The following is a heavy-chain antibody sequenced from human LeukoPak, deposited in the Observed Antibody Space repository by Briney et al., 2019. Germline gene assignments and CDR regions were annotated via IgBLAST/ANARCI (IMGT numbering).Heavy chain of an antibody. V-gene: IGHV3-30*03. CDR3: ASLPGIAVAGPGDAFDI. CDR1: GFTFSSYG. D-gene: IGHD6-19*01. J-gene: IGHJ3*02. Sequence: GRSLRLSCAASGFTFSSYGMHWVRQAPGKGLEWVAVISYDGSNKYYADSVKGRFTISRDNSKNTLYLQMNSLRAEDTAVYYCASLPGIAVAGPGDAFDIWGQGTMVTVSS. CDR2: ISYDGSNK.